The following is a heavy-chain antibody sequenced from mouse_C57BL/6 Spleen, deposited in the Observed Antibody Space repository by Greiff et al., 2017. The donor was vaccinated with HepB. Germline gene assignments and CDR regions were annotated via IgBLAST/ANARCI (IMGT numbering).Heavy chain of an antibody. CDR3: AKGGYGSSRDYYAMDY. D-gene: IGHD1-1*01. Sequence: VQLQQSGAELVRPGTSVKLSCKASGYTFTSYWMHWVKQRPGQGLEWIGVIDPSDSYTNYNQKFKGKATLTVDTSSSTAYMQLSSLTSEDSAVYYCAKGGYGSSRDYYAMDYWGQGTSVTVSS. V-gene: IGHV1-59*01. J-gene: IGHJ4*01. CDR1: GYTFTSYW. CDR2: IDPSDSYT.